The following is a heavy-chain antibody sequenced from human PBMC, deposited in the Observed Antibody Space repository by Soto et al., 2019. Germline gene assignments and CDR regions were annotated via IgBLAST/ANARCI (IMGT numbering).Heavy chain of an antibody. V-gene: IGHV3-9*01. Sequence: GGSLRLSCAASGFTFDDYAMHWVRQAPGKGLEWVSGISWNSGSIGYADSVKGRFTIPRDNAKNSLYLQMNSLRAEDTALYYCAKGDYYYDSSGYYALGYGMDVWGQGTTVTVSS. D-gene: IGHD3-22*01. J-gene: IGHJ6*02. CDR1: GFTFDDYA. CDR3: AKGDYYYDSSGYYALGYGMDV. CDR2: ISWNSGSI.